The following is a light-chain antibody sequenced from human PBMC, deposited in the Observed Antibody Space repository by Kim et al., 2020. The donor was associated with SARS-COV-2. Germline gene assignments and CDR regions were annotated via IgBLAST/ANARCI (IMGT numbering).Light chain of an antibody. J-gene: IGKJ3*01. CDR1: QSVSSY. CDR2: DAS. V-gene: IGKV3-11*01. Sequence: SPGETSALPCRASQSVSSYLPCDQQKPGPPPRLLIYDASNRATGIPARFIGSGSGTDFTRTISSLGPEHFAVYYCQLRSNWPPETFGPGTKVDIK. CDR3: QLRSNWPPET.